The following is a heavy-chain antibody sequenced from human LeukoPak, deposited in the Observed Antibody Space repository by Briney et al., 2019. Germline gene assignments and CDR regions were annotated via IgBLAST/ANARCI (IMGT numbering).Heavy chain of an antibody. CDR2: IYSGGNT. CDR1: GFTVSSNY. D-gene: IGHD6-13*01. J-gene: IGHJ4*02. V-gene: IGHV3-53*01. CDR3: ARVISSSWFYFDY. Sequence: GGSLRLSCAASGFTVSSNYMSWVRQAPGKGLEWVSVIYSGGNTYYADSEKGRFTISRDNSKNTLYLQMNSLRAEDTAVYYCARVISSSWFYFDYWGQGTLVTVSS.